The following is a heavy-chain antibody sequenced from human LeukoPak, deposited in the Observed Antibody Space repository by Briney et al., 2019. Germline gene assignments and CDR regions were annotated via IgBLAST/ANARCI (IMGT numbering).Heavy chain of an antibody. CDR2: ISGSGADT. CDR1: GFTFSSYG. Sequence: PGRSLRLSCAASGFTFSSYGMHWVRQAPGKGLEWVSSISGSGADTYYADSVKGRFTVSRDNSKNTLYLQMNSLRVEDTAVYFCARVPGGNSYGPFDYWGQGTLVTVSS. V-gene: IGHV3-NL1*01. CDR3: ARVPGGNSYGPFDY. D-gene: IGHD5-18*01. J-gene: IGHJ4*02.